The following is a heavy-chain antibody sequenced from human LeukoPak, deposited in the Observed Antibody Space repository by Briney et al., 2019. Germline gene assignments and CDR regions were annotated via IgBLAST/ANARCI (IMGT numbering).Heavy chain of an antibody. J-gene: IGHJ3*02. D-gene: IGHD6-19*01. CDR1: GFTFSSHS. V-gene: IGHV3-33*08. Sequence: GGSLRLSCAASGFTFSSHSMNWVRQAPGKGLEWVAVIWYDGSNKYYADSVKGRFTISRDNSKNTLYLQMNSLRAEDTAVYYCARDRGIAVAGDAFDIWGQGTMVTVSS. CDR2: IWYDGSNK. CDR3: ARDRGIAVAGDAFDI.